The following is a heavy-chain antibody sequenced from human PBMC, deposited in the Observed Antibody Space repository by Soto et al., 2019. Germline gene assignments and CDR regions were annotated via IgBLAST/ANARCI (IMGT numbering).Heavy chain of an antibody. CDR1: GYTFTSYA. Sequence: ASVKVSCTASGYTFTSYAMHWVRQAPGQRLEWMGWINAGNGNTKYSQKFQGRVTITRDTSASTAYMELSSLRSEDTAVYYCAREDQWLAPSGVWGQGTTVTVYS. CDR3: AREDQWLAPSGV. CDR2: INAGNGNT. J-gene: IGHJ6*02. D-gene: IGHD6-19*01. V-gene: IGHV1-3*01.